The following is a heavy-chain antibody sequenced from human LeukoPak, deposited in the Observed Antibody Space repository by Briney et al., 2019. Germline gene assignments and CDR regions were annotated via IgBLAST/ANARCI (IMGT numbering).Heavy chain of an antibody. V-gene: IGHV3-11*04. CDR2: ISNTGYSI. D-gene: IGHD5-12*01. CDR1: GFTFSDYY. CDR3: ARDRYSGYDGNYYDY. Sequence: PGGSLRLSCAASGFTFSDYYMTWLRQAPGKGLEWLSYISNTGYSIYYADSLQGGFTISRDNNKRSLYLEIKNLRAEDTAVYFCARDRYSGYDGNYYDYWGQGTPVTVSS. J-gene: IGHJ4*02.